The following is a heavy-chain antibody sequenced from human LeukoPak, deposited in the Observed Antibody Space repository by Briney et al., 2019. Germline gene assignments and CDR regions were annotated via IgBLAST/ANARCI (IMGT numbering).Heavy chain of an antibody. D-gene: IGHD3-22*01. V-gene: IGHV4-61*09. Sequence: SETLSLTCTVSGGSVSTGSYYWSWIRQPAGRGLEWIGHIHTSGTMNYNASLKSRVRISVETSKNQFSLRLSSVTAADTAVYYCARGKYHYDSRPVAGWYFDYWGQGTLVTVSS. J-gene: IGHJ4*02. CDR1: GGSVSTGSYY. CDR2: IHTSGTM. CDR3: ARGKYHYDSRPVAGWYFDY.